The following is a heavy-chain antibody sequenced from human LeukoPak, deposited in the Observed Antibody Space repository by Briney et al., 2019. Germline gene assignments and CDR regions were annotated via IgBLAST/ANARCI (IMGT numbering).Heavy chain of an antibody. CDR1: GYTFTGYY. Sequence: ASVKVSCKASGYTFTGYYMHWVRQAPGQGLEWMGWINPNSGGTNYAQKFQGRVTMTEDTSTDTAYMELSSLRSEDTAVYYCASTDDSSGYYYGTNWGQGTLVTVSS. CDR3: ASTDDSSGYYYGTN. J-gene: IGHJ4*02. V-gene: IGHV1-2*02. CDR2: INPNSGGT. D-gene: IGHD3-22*01.